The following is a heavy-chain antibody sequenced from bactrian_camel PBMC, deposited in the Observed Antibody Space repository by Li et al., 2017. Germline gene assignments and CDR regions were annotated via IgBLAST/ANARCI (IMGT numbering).Heavy chain of an antibody. CDR3: TRSYFGASHNTFAF. V-gene: IGHV3S26*01. J-gene: IGHJ4*01. CDR1: GFTFSSFF. CDR2: INGGGGTT. D-gene: IGHD1*01. Sequence: HVQLVESGGGLVQPGGSLRLSCAASGFTFSSFFVHWVRQAPGKGLEFVADINGGGGTTRYSDLVKGRFTISRDNAKNTLYLQMNSLKPEDTAVYYCTRSYFGASHNTFAFWGQGTQV.